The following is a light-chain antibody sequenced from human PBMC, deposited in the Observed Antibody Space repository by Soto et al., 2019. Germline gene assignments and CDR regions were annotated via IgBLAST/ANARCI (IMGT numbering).Light chain of an antibody. J-gene: IGLJ1*01. CDR2: EVS. CDR1: RSDVGGYKF. Sequence: QSALIQPASVSFCPGHSITISCTRTRSDVGGYKFVSLYQQHPGKAPKLMIYEVSNRPSGVSSRFSGSKSGNTASLTISGLQAEDEADYYCASYTSSTTRVFGTGTKVTVL. V-gene: IGLV2-14*01. CDR3: ASYTSSTTRV.